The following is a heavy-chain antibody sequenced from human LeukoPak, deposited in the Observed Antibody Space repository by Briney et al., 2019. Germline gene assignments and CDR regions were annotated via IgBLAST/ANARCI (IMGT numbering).Heavy chain of an antibody. Sequence: PGRSLRLSCAASGFTFSDFGMHWVRQAPGKGLEWVAVISYDGSNKYYADSVKGRFTISRDNSKNTLYLQMNSLRAEDTAVYYCAGINVLSAFDIWGQGTMVTVSS. CDR2: ISYDGSNK. V-gene: IGHV3-30*03. CDR3: AGINVLSAFDI. CDR1: GFTFSDFG. J-gene: IGHJ3*02.